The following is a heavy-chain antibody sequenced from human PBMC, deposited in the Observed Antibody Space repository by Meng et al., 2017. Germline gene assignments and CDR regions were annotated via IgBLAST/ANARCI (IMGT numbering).Heavy chain of an antibody. D-gene: IGHD3-22*01. V-gene: IGHV1-18*01. CDR2: ISAYNGNT. J-gene: IGHJ4*02. Sequence: ASVKVSCKASGYTFTSYGISWVRQAPGQGLEWMGWISAYNGNTNYAQKLQGRVTMTTDTSTSTAYMELRSLRSDDTAVYYCASSPRRQSSGYYGLGDYWGQGTLVNGAS. CDR3: ASSPRRQSSGYYGLGDY. CDR1: GYTFTSYG.